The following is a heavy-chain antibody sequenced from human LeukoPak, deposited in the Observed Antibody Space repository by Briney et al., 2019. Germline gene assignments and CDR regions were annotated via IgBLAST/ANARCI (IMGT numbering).Heavy chain of an antibody. CDR3: AKDYGDYDYYYYYYMDV. CDR1: GFTFSSYA. J-gene: IGHJ6*03. V-gene: IGHV3-23*01. D-gene: IGHD4-17*01. Sequence: GGSLRLSCAASGFTFSSYAMSWVRQAPGKGLEWVSTMTGSGGSTYYADSVKGRFTISRDNSKNTLYLQMNSLRAEDTAVYYCAKDYGDYDYYYYYYMDVWGKGTTVTVSS. CDR2: MTGSGGST.